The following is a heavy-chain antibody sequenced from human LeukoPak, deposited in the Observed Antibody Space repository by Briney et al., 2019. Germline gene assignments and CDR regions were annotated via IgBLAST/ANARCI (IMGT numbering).Heavy chain of an antibody. CDR3: ARVLGSGLLGTAFDI. CDR2: IIPILGIA. Sequence: SVKVSCKASGGTFSSYAISWVRQAPGQGLEWRGRIIPILGIANYAQKFQGRVTITADKSTSTAYMELSSLRSEDTAVYYCARVLGSGLLGTAFDIWGQGTMVTVSS. D-gene: IGHD2-15*01. CDR1: GGTFSSYA. V-gene: IGHV1-69*04. J-gene: IGHJ3*02.